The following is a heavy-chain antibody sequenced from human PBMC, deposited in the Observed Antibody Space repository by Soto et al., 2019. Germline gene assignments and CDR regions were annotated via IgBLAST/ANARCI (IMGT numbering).Heavy chain of an antibody. CDR2: ISYDGSNK. D-gene: IGHD5-12*01. CDR3: AKAPYSGYEIDY. CDR1: GFTFSSYG. V-gene: IGHV3-30*18. Sequence: QVQLVESGGGVVQPGRSLRLSCAASGFTFSSYGMHWVRQAPGKGLEWLAVISYDGSNKYYADSVKGRFTISRDNSKNTLYLQMNSLRAEDTAVYYCAKAPYSGYEIDYWGQGTLVTVSS. J-gene: IGHJ4*02.